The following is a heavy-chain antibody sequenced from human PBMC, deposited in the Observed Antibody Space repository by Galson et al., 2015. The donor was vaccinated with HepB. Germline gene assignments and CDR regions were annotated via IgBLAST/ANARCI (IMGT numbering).Heavy chain of an antibody. CDR3: ARSQFGEPPSY. CDR2: INAAFGDT. J-gene: IGHJ4*02. Sequence: SVKVSCKASGYSSNNYAIHWVRQAPGQRLEWMGWINAAFGDTKYSQHFQGRVTFTRDTSASTFYMDLTSLTSEDTAIYYCARSQFGEPPSYWGQGTLVTVSS. V-gene: IGHV1-3*01. CDR1: GYSSNNYA. D-gene: IGHD3-10*01.